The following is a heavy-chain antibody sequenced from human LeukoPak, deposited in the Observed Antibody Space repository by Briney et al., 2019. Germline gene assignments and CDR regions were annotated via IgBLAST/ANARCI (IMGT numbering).Heavy chain of an antibody. CDR1: GFTFSSYS. J-gene: IGHJ3*02. V-gene: IGHV3-21*01. CDR2: ISSSSSYI. D-gene: IGHD2-15*01. Sequence: PGGSLRLSCAASGFTFSSYSMNWVRQAPGKGLEWVSSISSSSSYIYYADSVKGRFTISRDNAKNSLYLQMNSLRAEDTAVYYCARADCSGGSCYSNDAFDIWGQGTMVTVSS. CDR3: ARADCSGGSCYSNDAFDI.